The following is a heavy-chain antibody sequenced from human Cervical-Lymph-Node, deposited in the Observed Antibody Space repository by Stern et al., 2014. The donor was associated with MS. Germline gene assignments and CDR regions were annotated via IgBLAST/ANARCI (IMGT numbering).Heavy chain of an antibody. CDR3: ARHDSYDYNPMDV. CDR1: GVSVSSYY. CDR2: FYYSGST. Sequence: VHLVESGPGLVKPSETLSLTCTVSGVSVSSYYWSWIRQSPGKGLEWIGYFYYSGSTNYNPSLKSRVTISVDTSKNQFPLKWSSVTAADTAVYYCARHDSYDYNPMDVWGQGTTVTVSS. J-gene: IGHJ6*02. V-gene: IGHV4-59*08. D-gene: IGHD5-18*01.